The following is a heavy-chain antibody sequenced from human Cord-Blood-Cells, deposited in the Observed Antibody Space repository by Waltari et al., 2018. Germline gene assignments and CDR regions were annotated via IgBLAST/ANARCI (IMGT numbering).Heavy chain of an antibody. D-gene: IGHD3-10*01. V-gene: IGHV1-24*01. Sequence: QVQLVQSGAEVKKPGASVKVSCKVSGYTLTDLYMNWVRQAPGKGLEWMGGFDPEDGETIYAQKFQGRVTMTEDTSTDTAYMELSSLRSEDTAVYYCATAYGSGRQYYYYYMDVWGKGTTVTVSS. CDR2: FDPEDGET. CDR3: ATAYGSGRQYYYYYMDV. J-gene: IGHJ6*03. CDR1: GYTLTDLY.